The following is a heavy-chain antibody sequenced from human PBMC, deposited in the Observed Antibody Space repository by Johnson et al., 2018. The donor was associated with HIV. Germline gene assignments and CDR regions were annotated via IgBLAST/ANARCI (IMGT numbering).Heavy chain of an antibody. V-gene: IGHV3-20*04. J-gene: IGHJ3*02. CDR3: AKDGDLTGIDAFYM. Sequence: EMQLVESGGGVVRPGGSLRVSCAASGFTFDDYGMSWVRQAPGKGLEWVSGINWNGGSTGYADSVKGRFTISGDNAKNSLYLQMNSLRAEDTALYYCAKDGDLTGIDAFYMWGQGTMVTGSS. CDR2: INWNGGST. D-gene: IGHD1-20*01. CDR1: GFTFDDYG.